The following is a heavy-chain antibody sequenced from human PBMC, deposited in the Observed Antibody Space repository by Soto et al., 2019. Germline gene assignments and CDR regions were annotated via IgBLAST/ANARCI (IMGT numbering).Heavy chain of an antibody. D-gene: IGHD3-10*01. CDR3: ARDMRLGELAWDYYYYYYMAV. CDR2: IKQDGSEK. Sequence: PGGSLRLSCAASGFTCSSYLMSWVCQAPGKGLEWVANIKQDGSEKYYVDSVKGRFTISRDNAKNSLYLQMNSLRAEDTAVYYCARDMRLGELAWDYYYYYYMAVWGKGTTVTVSS. J-gene: IGHJ6*03. CDR1: GFTCSSYL. V-gene: IGHV3-7*01.